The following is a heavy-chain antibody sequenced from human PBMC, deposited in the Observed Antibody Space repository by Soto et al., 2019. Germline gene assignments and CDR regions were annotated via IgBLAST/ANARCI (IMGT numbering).Heavy chain of an antibody. J-gene: IGHJ6*02. CDR3: ARGWRYYDFWSGYYYPYYYGMDV. CDR2: INHSGST. Sequence: PGKGLEWIGEINHSGSTNYNPSLKSRVTISVDTSKNQFSLKLSSVTAADTAVYYCARGWRYYDFWSGYYYPYYYGMDVWGQGTTVTVSS. D-gene: IGHD3-3*01. V-gene: IGHV4-34*01.